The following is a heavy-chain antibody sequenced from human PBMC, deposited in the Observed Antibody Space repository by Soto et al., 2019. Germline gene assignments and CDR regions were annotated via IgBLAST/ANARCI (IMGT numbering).Heavy chain of an antibody. CDR3: VKDGGYCSSSTCYAPRNHYFDS. CDR1: GFTFSDYW. J-gene: IGHJ4*02. D-gene: IGHD2-2*01. V-gene: IGHV3-7*03. Sequence: GGSLRLSCEASGFTFSDYWMSWVRQAPGKGPEWVANIKFDGSEKQYVDSVRGRFTISRDNSRSSLSLQMNSLRAGDTAVYYCVKDGGYCSSSTCYAPRNHYFDSWGQGTLVTVSS. CDR2: IKFDGSEK.